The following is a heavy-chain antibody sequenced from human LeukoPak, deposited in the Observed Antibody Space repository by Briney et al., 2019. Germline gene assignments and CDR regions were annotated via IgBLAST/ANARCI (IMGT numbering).Heavy chain of an antibody. Sequence: SETLSLTCTVSGGSISSYYWSWIRQPPGKGLEWIGYIYYSGSTNYNPSLKSRVTISVDTSKNQFSLKLSSVTAADTAVYHCARARDGYNYVLDYWGQGTLVTVSS. CDR1: GGSISSYY. CDR2: IYYSGST. V-gene: IGHV4-59*01. J-gene: IGHJ4*02. D-gene: IGHD5-24*01. CDR3: ARARDGYNYVLDY.